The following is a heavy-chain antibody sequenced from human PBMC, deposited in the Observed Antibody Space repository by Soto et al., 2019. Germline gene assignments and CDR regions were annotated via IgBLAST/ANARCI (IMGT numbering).Heavy chain of an antibody. CDR2: ISYDGSNK. J-gene: IGHJ6*02. CDR3: AKGGYYDSSGYDYYYGMDV. Sequence: QVQLVESGGGVVQPGRSPRLSCAASGFTFSSYGMHWVRQAPGKGLEWVAVISYDGSNKYYADSVKGRFTISRDNSKNTLYLQMNSLRAEDTAVYYCAKGGYYDSSGYDYYYGMDVWGQGTTVTVSS. V-gene: IGHV3-30*18. D-gene: IGHD3-22*01. CDR1: GFTFSSYG.